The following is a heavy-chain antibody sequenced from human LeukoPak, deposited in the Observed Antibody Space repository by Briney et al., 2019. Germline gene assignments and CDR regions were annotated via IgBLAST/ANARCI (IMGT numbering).Heavy chain of an antibody. CDR3: ARNDYYSNYYYYMDV. CDR2: IYTSGST. D-gene: IGHD3-22*01. CDR1: GGSISSYY. V-gene: IGHV4-4*07. Sequence: SETLSLTCTVSGGSISSYYWSWIRQPAGKGLEWIGRIYTSGSTYYNPSLKSRVTISVDTSKNQFSLKLSSVTAADTAVYYCARNDYYSNYYYYMDVWGKGTTVTVSS. J-gene: IGHJ6*03.